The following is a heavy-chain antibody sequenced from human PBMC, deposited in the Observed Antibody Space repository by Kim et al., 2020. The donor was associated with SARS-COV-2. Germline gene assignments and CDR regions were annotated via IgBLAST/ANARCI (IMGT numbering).Heavy chain of an antibody. CDR2: ISWNSGSI. Sequence: GGSLRLSCAASGFTFGDYAMHWVRQAPGKGLEWVSGISWNSGSIGYADSVKGRFTISRDNAKNSLYLQMNSLRAEDTALYYCAKDQQYYYGSGSPRFDYWGQGTLVTVSS. D-gene: IGHD3-10*01. V-gene: IGHV3-9*01. J-gene: IGHJ4*02. CDR3: AKDQQYYYGSGSPRFDY. CDR1: GFTFGDYA.